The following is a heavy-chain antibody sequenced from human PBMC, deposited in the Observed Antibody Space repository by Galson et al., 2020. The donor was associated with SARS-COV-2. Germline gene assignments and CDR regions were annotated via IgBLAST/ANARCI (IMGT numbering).Heavy chain of an antibody. CDR2: ISSSSTTI. CDR1: GFTFSTYD. V-gene: IGHV3-48*01. J-gene: IGHJ6*03. Sequence: GGSLRLSCAASGFTFSTYDMHWVRQAPGKGLEWDSFISSSSTTIYYADSVKGRFTISRDNGKNSLYLQMNSLRAEDTAVYYCAREPNEDRGTRYYMDVWGKGTTVTVSS. CDR3: AREPNEDRGTRYYMDV. D-gene: IGHD3-16*01.